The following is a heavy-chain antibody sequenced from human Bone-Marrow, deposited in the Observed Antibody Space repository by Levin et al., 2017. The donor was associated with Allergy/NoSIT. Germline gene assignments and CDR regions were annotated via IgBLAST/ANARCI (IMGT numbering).Heavy chain of an antibody. Sequence: PGGSLRLSCVASGFTFGNAWMNWVRQAPGKGLQWVGRIKGKTDGGTTDYAAPVKGRFTISRDDSKKTLYLQMNSLKTEDTVIYYCTTRSHWGQGTLVTVFS. J-gene: IGHJ4*02. CDR1: GFTFGNAW. CDR2: IKGKTDGGTT. V-gene: IGHV3-15*01. CDR3: TTRSH.